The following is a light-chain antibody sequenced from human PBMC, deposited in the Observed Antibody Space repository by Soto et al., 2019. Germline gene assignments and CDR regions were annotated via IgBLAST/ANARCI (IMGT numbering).Light chain of an antibody. CDR2: GAS. CDR3: QQYGTSPFT. CDR1: QSVSSSY. Sequence: EIVLTQSPGTLSLSPGERATLSCRASQSVSSSYLAWYQQKPGQAPRLLIYGASSRATGIPDRFSGGGSGTDFTLTISRLEPEDFAVYYCQQYGTSPFTFGPGTKVYIK. J-gene: IGKJ3*01. V-gene: IGKV3-20*01.